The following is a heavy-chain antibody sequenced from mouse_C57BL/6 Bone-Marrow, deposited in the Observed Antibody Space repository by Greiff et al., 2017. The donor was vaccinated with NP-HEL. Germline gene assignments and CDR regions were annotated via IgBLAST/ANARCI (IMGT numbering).Heavy chain of an antibody. J-gene: IGHJ2*01. CDR3: ARGRGPYGNYGVDY. D-gene: IGHD2-1*01. Sequence: QVQLQQPGAELVRPGTSVKLSCKASGYTFTSYWMHWVKQRPGQGLEWIGVIDPSDSYTNYNQKFKGKATLTVDTSSSTAYMQLSSLTSEDSAVYYCARGRGPYGNYGVDYWGQGTTLTVSS. CDR2: IDPSDSYT. CDR1: GYTFTSYW. V-gene: IGHV1-59*01.